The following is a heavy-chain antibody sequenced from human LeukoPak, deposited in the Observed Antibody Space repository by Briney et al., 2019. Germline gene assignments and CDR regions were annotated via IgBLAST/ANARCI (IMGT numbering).Heavy chain of an antibody. CDR2: ISSSSSYI. Sequence: GGSLRLSCAASGFTFSSYEMNWVRQAPGKGLEWVSSISSSSSYIYYADSVKGRFTISRDNAKNSLYLQMNSLRAEDTAVYYCARDSSGSHGGALDYWGQGTLVTVSS. CDR1: GFTFSSYE. V-gene: IGHV3-21*01. D-gene: IGHD1-26*01. J-gene: IGHJ4*02. CDR3: ARDSSGSHGGALDY.